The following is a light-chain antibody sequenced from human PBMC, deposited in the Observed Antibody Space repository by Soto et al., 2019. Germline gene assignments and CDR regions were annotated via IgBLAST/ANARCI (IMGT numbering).Light chain of an antibody. CDR2: EVS. CDR1: SSDVGGYPY. J-gene: IGLJ1*01. Sequence: QSVLTQPASVSGSPGQSITISCTGTSSDVGGYPYVSWYQQHPGKAPKLMIFEVSNRPSGVSPRFSGSRSGNTASLTISGLQAEDEADYYCTSFTTSSLGLCGAGTKGTVL. V-gene: IGLV2-14*01. CDR3: TSFTTSSLGL.